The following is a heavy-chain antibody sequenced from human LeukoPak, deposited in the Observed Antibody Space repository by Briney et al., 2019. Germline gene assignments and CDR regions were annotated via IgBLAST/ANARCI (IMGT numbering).Heavy chain of an antibody. CDR2: IYTSGST. CDR1: GGSISSYY. D-gene: IGHD3-22*01. Sequence: PSETLSLTCTVSGGSISSYYWSWIRQPAGKGLEWIGRIYTSGSTNYNPSLKSRVTMSVDTSKNQFSLKLSSVTAADTAVYYCARDGGYYDSSGYYQTSKFDYWGQGTLVTVSS. CDR3: ARDGGYYDSSGYYQTSKFDY. V-gene: IGHV4-4*07. J-gene: IGHJ4*02.